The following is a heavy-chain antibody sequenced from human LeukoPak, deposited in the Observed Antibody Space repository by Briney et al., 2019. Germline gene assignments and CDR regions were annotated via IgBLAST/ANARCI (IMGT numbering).Heavy chain of an antibody. CDR2: TSYDGSNK. CDR3: ARDQYVVRGVIITPHFDY. D-gene: IGHD3-10*01. J-gene: IGHJ4*02. V-gene: IGHV3-30*04. CDR1: RFTFSSYT. Sequence: GGSLRLSCAASRFTFSSYTMHWVRQAPGKGLEWVSLTSYDGSNKYYADSVKGRFTISRDNSKNTLYLQMNSLRAEDTAVYYCARDQYVVRGVIITPHFDYWGQGTLVTVSS.